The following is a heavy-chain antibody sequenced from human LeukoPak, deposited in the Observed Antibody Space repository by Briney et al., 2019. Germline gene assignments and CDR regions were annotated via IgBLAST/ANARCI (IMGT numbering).Heavy chain of an antibody. Sequence: GGSLRLSCTASRFTFSSNWMGWVRQAPGKGLEWVSAITGSGGSTYYADSVKGRFTISRDNSKNTLYLQMNSLRADDTAVYYCAKGKDCWGQGTLVTVSS. V-gene: IGHV3-23*01. CDR3: AKGKDC. CDR2: ITGSGGST. J-gene: IGHJ4*02. CDR1: RFTFSSNW.